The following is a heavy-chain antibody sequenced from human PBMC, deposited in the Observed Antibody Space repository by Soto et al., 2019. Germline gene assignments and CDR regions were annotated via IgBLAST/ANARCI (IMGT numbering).Heavy chain of an antibody. V-gene: IGHV3-30-3*01. J-gene: IGHJ4*02. Sequence: QVQLVESGGGVVQPGRSLRLSCAASGFTFSSYAMHWVRQAPGKGLEWVAVISYDGSNKYYADSVKGRFTISRDNSKNTLYLQMNSLRAEDTAVYYCARGYPGNYFDYWGQGTLVTVSS. CDR2: ISYDGSNK. CDR3: ARGYPGNYFDY. D-gene: IGHD2-15*01. CDR1: GFTFSSYA.